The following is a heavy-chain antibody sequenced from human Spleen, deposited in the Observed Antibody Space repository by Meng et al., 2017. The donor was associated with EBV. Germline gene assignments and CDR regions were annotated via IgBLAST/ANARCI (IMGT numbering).Heavy chain of an antibody. V-gene: IGHV4-39*07. D-gene: IGHD1-26*01. CDR3: ARDMGGVTSDH. Sequence: HLQLQECGPELGKSSETLSLTCTVSGVSISNTLYLWGWIRQPPGKGLEWIGSFSSGGTTYYNSSLKRRGTMSVDTSKNQFSLNLTSVTAADTAVYYCARDMGGVTSDHWGQGTLVTVSS. J-gene: IGHJ4*02. CDR2: FSSGGTT. CDR1: GVSISNTLYL.